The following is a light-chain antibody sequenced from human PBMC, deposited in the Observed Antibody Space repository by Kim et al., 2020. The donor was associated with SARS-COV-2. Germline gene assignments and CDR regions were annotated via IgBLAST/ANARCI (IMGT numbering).Light chain of an antibody. J-gene: IGKJ2*01. Sequence: DIQMTQSPSTLSASVGDRVSITCRASQSINTWLAWYQQNPGKAPKLLIYKASSLASGVPSRFSGSGSGTEFTLVISSLQADDFATYYCQQYKINPYTFGQGTKLEIK. CDR2: KAS. CDR1: QSINTW. CDR3: QQYKINPYT. V-gene: IGKV1-5*03.